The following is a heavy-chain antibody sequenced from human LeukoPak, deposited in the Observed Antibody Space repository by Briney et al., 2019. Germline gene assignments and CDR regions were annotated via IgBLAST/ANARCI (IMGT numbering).Heavy chain of an antibody. CDR3: ARASDVGYYDILTGSSPDYYYYYMDV. CDR1: GFTFSSYS. CDR2: ISSSSSYI. D-gene: IGHD3-9*01. V-gene: IGHV3-21*01. J-gene: IGHJ6*03. Sequence: PGGSLRLSCAASGFTFSSYSMNWVRQAPGKGLEWVSSISSSSSYIYYADSVKGRFTISRDNAKNSLYLQMNSLRAEDTAVYYCARASDVGYYDILTGSSPDYYYYYMDVWGKGTTVTVSS.